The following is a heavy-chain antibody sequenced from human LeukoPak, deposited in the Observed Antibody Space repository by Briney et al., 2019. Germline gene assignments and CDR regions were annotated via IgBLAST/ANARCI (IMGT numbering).Heavy chain of an antibody. CDR3: ARVGAYCSGGSCYDY. CDR2: FYYSGSS. D-gene: IGHD2-15*01. J-gene: IGHJ4*02. V-gene: IGHV4-59*01. CDR1: GCTFSSYY. Sequence: PSETLCLTCAASGCTFSSYYWSWIRQPPGKGLEWIGSFYYSGSSNYDASLKSRVTISVDKSTNKLSLEQSSVTAADTAVYYCARVGAYCSGGSCYDYWGQGTLVTVS.